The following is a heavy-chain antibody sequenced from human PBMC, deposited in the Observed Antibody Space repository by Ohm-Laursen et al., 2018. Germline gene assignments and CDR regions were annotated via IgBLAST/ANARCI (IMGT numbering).Heavy chain of an antibody. J-gene: IGHJ4*02. V-gene: IGHV4-38-2*01. Sequence: QTLSLTCAVSGYSISSGYYWGWIRQTPGKGLEWIGSIFHGGSAYYNPSLRSRVTLSVDTSKNQFSLKLSSVTAADTAVYYCARGSGSYSRLGVDSWGQGTLVTVSS. D-gene: IGHD1-26*01. CDR1: GYSISSGYY. CDR2: IFHGGSA. CDR3: ARGSGSYSRLGVDS.